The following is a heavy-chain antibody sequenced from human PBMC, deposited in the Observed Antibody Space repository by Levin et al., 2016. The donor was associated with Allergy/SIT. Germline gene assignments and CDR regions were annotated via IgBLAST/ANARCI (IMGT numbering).Heavy chain of an antibody. CDR2: IYYTGST. CDR1: SGSISPFY. CDR3: ARGTGYCSSDSCLKYYFDF. Sequence: SETLSLTCTVSSGSISPFYWSWLRQPPGKGLEWIGYIYYTGSTNHNPSFKSRVTISADTSEFKFSLRLTSVTAADTAVYFCARGTGYCSSDSCLKYYFDFWGQGTQVTVSS. J-gene: IGHJ4*02. D-gene: IGHD2-2*01. V-gene: IGHV4-59*12.